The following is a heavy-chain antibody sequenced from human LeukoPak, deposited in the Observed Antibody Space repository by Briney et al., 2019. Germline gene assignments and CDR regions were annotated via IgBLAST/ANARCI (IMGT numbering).Heavy chain of an antibody. D-gene: IGHD6-13*01. Sequence: PGGSLRLSCAASGFTFSSYSMNWVRQAPGKGLEWVSYISSSSSAIYYADSVKGRFTISRDNSKNTLYLQMNSLRAEDTAVYYCAKVLPYSSSWYPGTFDYWGQGTLVTVSS. CDR3: AKVLPYSSSWYPGTFDY. CDR1: GFTFSSYS. CDR2: ISSSSSAI. J-gene: IGHJ4*02. V-gene: IGHV3-48*01.